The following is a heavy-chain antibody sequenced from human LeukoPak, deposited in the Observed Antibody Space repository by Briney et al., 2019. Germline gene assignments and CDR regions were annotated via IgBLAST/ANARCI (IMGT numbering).Heavy chain of an antibody. D-gene: IGHD6-13*01. CDR2: IIPIFGTA. Sequence: SVKVSCKASGYTLTDYCMHWVRQAPGQGLEWMGGIIPIFGTANYAQKFQGRVTITADKSTSTAYMELSSLRSEDTAVYYCAREGYSSSWYGGNWFDPWGQGTLVTVSS. CDR1: GYTLTDYC. CDR3: AREGYSSSWYGGNWFDP. V-gene: IGHV1-69*06. J-gene: IGHJ5*02.